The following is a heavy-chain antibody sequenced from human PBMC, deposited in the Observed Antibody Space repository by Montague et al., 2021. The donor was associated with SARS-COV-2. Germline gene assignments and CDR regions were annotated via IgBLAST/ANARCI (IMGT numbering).Heavy chain of an antibody. J-gene: IGHJ4*02. Sequence: SETLSLTCTVSGGSISSYYWSWIRQPAGKGLEWIGRIFTSGTTNYSPSLKSRVTMSVDTSKSQFSLKSCSVTAADTAVYYCARTPVSGYHGGFDYGGQGTLVAVSS. CDR2: IFTSGTT. V-gene: IGHV4-4*07. CDR1: GGSISSYY. CDR3: ARTPVSGYHGGFDY. D-gene: IGHD5-18*01.